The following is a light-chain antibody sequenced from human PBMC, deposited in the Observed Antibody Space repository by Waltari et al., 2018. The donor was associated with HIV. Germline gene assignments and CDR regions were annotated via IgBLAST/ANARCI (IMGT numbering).Light chain of an antibody. CDR1: SSNTGSNY. V-gene: IGLV1-47*01. CDR2: RNN. CDR3: AAWDDSLSGWV. J-gene: IGLJ3*02. Sequence: QSVLTQPPSASGTPGQRVTISCSGSSSNTGSNYITWYQQLPGTAPKLLIYRNNQRPSGVPDRFSGSKSGTSASLAISGLRSEDEADYSCAAWDDSLSGWVFGGGTKLTVL.